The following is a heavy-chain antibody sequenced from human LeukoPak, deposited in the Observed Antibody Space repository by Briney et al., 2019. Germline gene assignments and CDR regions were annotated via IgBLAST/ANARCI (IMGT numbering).Heavy chain of an antibody. V-gene: IGHV4-4*07. D-gene: IGHD2-2*01. CDR2: IYTSGST. CDR3: ARDSNSVVVPAAKYGMDV. J-gene: IGHJ6*02. CDR1: GGSISSYY. Sequence: PSETLSLTCTVSGGSISSYYWSWIRQPAGKGLEWIGRIYTSGSTNYNPSLKSRVTMSLDTSKNQFSLKLSSVTAADTAVYYCARDSNSVVVPAAKYGMDVWGQGTTVTVSS.